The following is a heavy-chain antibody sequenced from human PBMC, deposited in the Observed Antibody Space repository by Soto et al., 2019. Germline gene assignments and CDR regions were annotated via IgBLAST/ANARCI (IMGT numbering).Heavy chain of an antibody. V-gene: IGHV1-69*06. J-gene: IGHJ4*02. CDR1: GGAFNSYL. CDR2: IIPAFGTA. D-gene: IGHD2-2*01. CDR3: ARGLDQPPVGLYFDT. Sequence: SVKVSCKTSGGAFNSYLIDWVRQAPGQGLEWMGGIIPAFGTAKYAQKFQGRVTITADKSTTTAYMELRTLTSEDTAVYYCARGLDQPPVGLYFDTWGQGTLVTVSS.